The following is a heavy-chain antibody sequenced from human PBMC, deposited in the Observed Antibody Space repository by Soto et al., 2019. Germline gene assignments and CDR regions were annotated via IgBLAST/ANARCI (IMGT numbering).Heavy chain of an antibody. Sequence: ASVKVSCKASGYTFTSYGISWVRQPPGQGLEWMGWISAYNGNTNYAQKLQGRVTMTTDTSTSTAYMELRSPRSDDTAVYYCARDPGRGVPAAITWRYSSFGMEALGPGT. V-gene: IGHV1-18*01. CDR2: ISAYNGNT. CDR1: GYTFTSYG. CDR3: ARDPGRGVPAAITWRYSSFGMEA. D-gene: IGHD2-2*02. J-gene: IGHJ6*02.